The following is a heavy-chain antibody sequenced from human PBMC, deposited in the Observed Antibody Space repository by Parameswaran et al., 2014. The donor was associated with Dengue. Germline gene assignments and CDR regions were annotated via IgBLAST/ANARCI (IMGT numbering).Heavy chain of an antibody. D-gene: IGHD1-26*01. Sequence: WVRQAPGQGLEWMGWISAYNGNTNYAQKLQGRVTMTTDTSTSTAYMELRSLRSDDTAVYYCARLFLLVGASDYWGQGTLVTVSS. J-gene: IGHJ4*02. V-gene: IGHV1-18*01. CDR2: ISAYNGNT. CDR3: ARLFLLVGASDY.